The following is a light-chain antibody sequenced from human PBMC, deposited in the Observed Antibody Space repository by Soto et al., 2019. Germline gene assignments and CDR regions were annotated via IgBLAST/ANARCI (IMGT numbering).Light chain of an antibody. J-gene: IGLJ3*02. V-gene: IGLV2-23*01. CDR2: EGS. CDR1: SSDVGSYNL. CDR3: CSYAGSSTWV. Sequence: QSALTPPASVSGSPGQSITISCTGTSSDVGSYNLVSWYQQHPGKAPKLMIYEGSKRPSGVSNRFSGSKSGNTASLTISGLQAEDEADYYCCSYAGSSTWVFGGGTKHTVL.